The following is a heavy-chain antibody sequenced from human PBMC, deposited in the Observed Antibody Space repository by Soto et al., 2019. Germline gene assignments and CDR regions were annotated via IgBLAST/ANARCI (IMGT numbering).Heavy chain of an antibody. CDR2: IWFDGSNK. J-gene: IGHJ6*02. CDR1: GFTFSSHA. V-gene: IGHV3-30*04. D-gene: IGHD1-1*01. CDR3: AGVIGKSRPGSIYYYGMDV. Sequence: QVQLVESGGGAVQPGRSLRLSCAASGFTFSSHAMHWVRQAPGRGLEWVAVIWFDGSNKYYADSVKGRITISRDNSKNSLYLQMNSLRDEDTAVYYGAGVIGKSRPGSIYYYGMDVWGQGTMVTVSS.